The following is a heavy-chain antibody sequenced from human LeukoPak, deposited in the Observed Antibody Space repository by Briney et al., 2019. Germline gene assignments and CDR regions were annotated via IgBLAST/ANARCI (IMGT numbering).Heavy chain of an antibody. CDR2: INHSGST. D-gene: IGHD4-17*01. CDR1: GGSFSGYY. J-gene: IGHJ6*02. V-gene: IGHV4-34*01. CDR3: ARVWGSTVTNPYYYYGMDV. Sequence: SETLSLTCAVYGGSFSGYYWSWIRQPPGKGLEWIGEINHSGSTNYDPSLKSRVTISVDTSKNQFSLKLSSVTAADTAVYYCARVWGSTVTNPYYYYGMDVWGQGTTVTVSS.